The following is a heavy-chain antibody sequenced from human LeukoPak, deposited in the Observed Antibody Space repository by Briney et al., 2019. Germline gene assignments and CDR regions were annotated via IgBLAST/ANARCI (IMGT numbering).Heavy chain of an antibody. V-gene: IGHV3-53*01. CDR2: IYSGGST. J-gene: IGHJ4*02. CDR3: ARDSGYCSSSSCLP. CDR1: GFTVSSNY. D-gene: IGHD2-2*01. Sequence: GGSLRLSCAASGFTVSSNYMSWVRQAPGKGLEWVSVIYSGGSTYYADSVKGRFTISRDNSKNTLYLQMNSLRAEDTAVYYCARDSGYCSSSSCLPWGQGTLVTVSS.